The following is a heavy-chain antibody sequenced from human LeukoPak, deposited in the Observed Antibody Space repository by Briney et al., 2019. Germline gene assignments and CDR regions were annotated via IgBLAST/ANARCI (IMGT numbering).Heavy chain of an antibody. V-gene: IGHV3-23*01. CDR2: MNNGPGAT. CDR1: GFSFSASP. CDR3: AKTHYDLLDV. J-gene: IGHJ6*02. Sequence: GGSLRLSCAASGFSFSASPMSWVRQPPGKGLEWVSAMNNGPGATFYRDSVRGRFTISRDDSKSTLYLQMNSLRAEDTGTYYCAKTHYDLLDVWGQGTTVTVSS. D-gene: IGHD5-12*01.